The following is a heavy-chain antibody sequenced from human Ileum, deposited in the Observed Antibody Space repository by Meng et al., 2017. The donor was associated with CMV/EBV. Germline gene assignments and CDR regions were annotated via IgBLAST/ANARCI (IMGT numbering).Heavy chain of an antibody. CDR1: GYTLTGYY. CDR2: INPNSGGT. CDR3: ARDLGSSGWYYNPDY. D-gene: IGHD6-19*01. V-gene: IGHV1-2*02. Sequence: QVQLVPPGAEGKKPGASVKVSCKASGYTLTGYYMHWVRQAPGQGLEWMGWINPNSGGTNYAQKFRGRVTMTRDTSVTTAYMELSSLISDDTAVYYCARDLGSSGWYYNPDYWGQGTLVTVSS. J-gene: IGHJ4*02.